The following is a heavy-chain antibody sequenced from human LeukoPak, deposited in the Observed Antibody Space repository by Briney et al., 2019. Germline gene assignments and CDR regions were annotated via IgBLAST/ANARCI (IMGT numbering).Heavy chain of an antibody. D-gene: IGHD2-21*01. V-gene: IGHV3-11*04. Sequence: PGGSLRLSCAASGFTFSDYYMSWIRQAPGKGLEWVSYISSSGSTIYYADSVKGRFTISRDNAKNSLYLQMSSLRVEDTAVYYCARVGVGIAYYYGMDVWGQGTTVTVSS. J-gene: IGHJ6*02. CDR2: ISSSGSTI. CDR1: GFTFSDYY. CDR3: ARVGVGIAYYYGMDV.